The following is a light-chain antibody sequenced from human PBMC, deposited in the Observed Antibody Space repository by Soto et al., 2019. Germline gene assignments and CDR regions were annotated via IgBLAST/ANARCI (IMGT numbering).Light chain of an antibody. J-gene: IGKJ3*01. CDR2: AAS. CDR3: QQAYNFPFP. Sequence: DIKITQSPSSLSASVGDRVTITCRASQGISRWLAWYQQKPGRAPKLLIYAASNLQTGVPSRFSGSGSGTDFALTITSLQAEDFATYHCQQAYNFPFPFGPGTKVDIK. V-gene: IGKV1-12*01. CDR1: QGISRW.